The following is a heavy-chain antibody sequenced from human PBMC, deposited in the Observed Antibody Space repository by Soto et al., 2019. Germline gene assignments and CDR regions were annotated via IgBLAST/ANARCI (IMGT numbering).Heavy chain of an antibody. D-gene: IGHD5-12*01. CDR1: GGSISSGGYY. J-gene: IGHJ4*02. CDR2: IYYSGST. V-gene: IGHV4-31*03. Sequence: SETLSLTCTVSGGSISSGGYYWSWIRQHPGKGLEWIGYIYYSGSTYYNPSLKSRVTISVDTSKNQFSLKLSSVTAADTAVYYCARANSVVNIVAPRLHYFDYWGQGTLVTVSS. CDR3: ARANSVVNIVAPRLHYFDY.